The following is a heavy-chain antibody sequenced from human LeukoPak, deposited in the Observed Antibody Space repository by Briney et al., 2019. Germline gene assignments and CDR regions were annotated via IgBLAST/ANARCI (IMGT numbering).Heavy chain of an antibody. CDR2: INPNSGGT. CDR1: GYTFTGYY. V-gene: IGHV1-2*02. CDR3: ARDFDKVVPAAISVWFDP. J-gene: IGHJ5*02. D-gene: IGHD2-2*01. Sequence: GASVKVSCKASGYTFTGYYMHWVRQAPGQGLEWMGWINPNSGGTNYAQKFQGRVTMTRDTSISTAYMELSRLRSDDTAVYYCARDFDKVVPAAISVWFDPWGQGTLVTVSS.